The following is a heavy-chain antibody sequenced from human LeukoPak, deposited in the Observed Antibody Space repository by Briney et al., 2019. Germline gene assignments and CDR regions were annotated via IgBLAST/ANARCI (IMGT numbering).Heavy chain of an antibody. CDR1: GFTFSDYY. Sequence: GGSLRLSCAASGFTFSDYYMNWIRQAPGKGLEWVSYISSSGSTIYYADPVKGRFTISRDNAKNSLYLQMNSLRAEDTAVYYCARVWAYYYGRDGGYWGQGTLVTVSS. V-gene: IGHV3-11*01. J-gene: IGHJ4*02. CDR3: ARVWAYYYGRDGGY. CDR2: ISSSGSTI. D-gene: IGHD3-10*01.